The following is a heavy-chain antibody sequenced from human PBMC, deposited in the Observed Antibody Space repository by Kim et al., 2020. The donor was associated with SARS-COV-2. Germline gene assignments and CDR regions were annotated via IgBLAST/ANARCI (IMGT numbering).Heavy chain of an antibody. Sequence: SETLSLTCTVSGGSISSYYWSWIRQPPGKGLEWIGYIYYSGSTNYNPSLKSRVTISVDTSKNQFSLKLSSVTAADTAVYYCARQEVRGVNVGLVHTFYYYYGMDVWGQGTTVTVSS. CDR2: IYYSGST. CDR3: ARQEVRGVNVGLVHTFYYYYGMDV. D-gene: IGHD3-10*01. J-gene: IGHJ6*02. CDR1: GGSISSYY. V-gene: IGHV4-59*08.